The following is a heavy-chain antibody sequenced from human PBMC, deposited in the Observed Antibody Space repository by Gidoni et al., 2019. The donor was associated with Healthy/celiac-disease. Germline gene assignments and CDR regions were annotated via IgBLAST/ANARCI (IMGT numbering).Heavy chain of an antibody. V-gene: IGHV3-48*02. D-gene: IGHD3-3*01. J-gene: IGHJ6*02. Sequence: EVQLVESGGGLVQPGGSLRLSCAASGFTFSSYSMNWVRQAPGKGLEWVSYISSSSSTINYADSVKGRFTISRDNAKNSLYLQMNSLRDEDTAVYYCARDLGIFGGYYYGMDVWGQGTTVTVSS. CDR1: GFTFSSYS. CDR2: ISSSSSTI. CDR3: ARDLGIFGGYYYGMDV.